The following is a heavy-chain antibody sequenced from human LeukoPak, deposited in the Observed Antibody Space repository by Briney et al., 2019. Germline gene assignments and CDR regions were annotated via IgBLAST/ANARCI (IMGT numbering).Heavy chain of an antibody. Sequence: GGSLRLSCAASGSTFSSYTMNWVRQAPGKGLEWVSSISTSSSYIYYADSVKGRFTISRDNAKNSLYLQMNSLRAEDTAVYYCARVPTVTFFDYWGQGTLVTVSS. V-gene: IGHV3-21*01. CDR2: ISTSSSYI. J-gene: IGHJ4*02. CDR3: ARVPTVTFFDY. CDR1: GSTFSSYT. D-gene: IGHD4-17*01.